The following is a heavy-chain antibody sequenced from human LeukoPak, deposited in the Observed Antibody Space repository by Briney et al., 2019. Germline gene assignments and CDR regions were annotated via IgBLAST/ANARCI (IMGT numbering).Heavy chain of an antibody. CDR2: IYYSGST. V-gene: IGHV4-39*07. Sequence: PSETLSLTCTVSGGSISSSSYYWGWIRQPPGKGLEWIGSIYYSGSTYYNPSLKSRVTISVDTSKNQFSLKLSSVTAADTAVYYCARTGGIAAAESWFDYWGQGTLVTVSS. D-gene: IGHD6-13*01. J-gene: IGHJ4*02. CDR1: GGSISSSSYY. CDR3: ARTGGIAAAESWFDY.